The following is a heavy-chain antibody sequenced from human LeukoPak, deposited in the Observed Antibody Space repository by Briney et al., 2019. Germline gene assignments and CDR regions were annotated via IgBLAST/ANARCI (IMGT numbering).Heavy chain of an antibody. D-gene: IGHD2-15*01. V-gene: IGHV3-66*01. CDR1: GFTVSTNC. CDR3: ARVQGGGLPRWY. CDR2: IYSGGTT. J-gene: IGHJ4*02. Sequence: GGSLRLSCAASGFTVSTNCMTWVRQAPGKGLEWVSTIYSGGTTYYADSVKGRFTISRDNSKNTLYLQMNSLRAEDTAVYYCARVQGGGLPRWYWGQGTLVTVPS.